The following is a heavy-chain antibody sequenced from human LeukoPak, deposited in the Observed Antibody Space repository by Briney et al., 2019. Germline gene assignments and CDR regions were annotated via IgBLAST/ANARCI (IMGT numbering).Heavy chain of an antibody. J-gene: IGHJ5*02. V-gene: IGHV1-2*02. CDR3: ARRIQLEANWFDP. Sequence: ASVKVSCKASGYTFTGYYMHWVRQAPGQGLEWMGWINPNSGGTNYAQKFQGRVTMTRDTSISTAYVELSRLRSDDTAVYYCARRIQLEANWFDPWGQGTLVTVSS. CDR2: INPNSGGT. D-gene: IGHD5-18*01. CDR1: GYTFTGYY.